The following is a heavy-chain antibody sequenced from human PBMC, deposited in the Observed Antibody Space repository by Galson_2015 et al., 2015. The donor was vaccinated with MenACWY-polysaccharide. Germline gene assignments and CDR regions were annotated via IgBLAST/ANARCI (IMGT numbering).Heavy chain of an antibody. J-gene: IGHJ3*01. CDR3: ARDPHCGAGCSIHDAFDV. D-gene: IGHD2-21*02. CDR2: IKSDGSTT. Sequence: SLRLSCAASGFTFSNYWMHWVRQAPGEGLVWVSRIKSDGSTTDNADSVKGRFTVSRDNAKNTVYLQMNSLRAEDTAVYYCARDPHCGAGCSIHDAFDVWGQGTKVTVSA. V-gene: IGHV3-74*01. CDR1: GFTFSNYW.